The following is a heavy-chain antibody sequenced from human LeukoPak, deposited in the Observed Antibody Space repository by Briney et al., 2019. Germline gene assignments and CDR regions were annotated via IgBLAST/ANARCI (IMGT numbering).Heavy chain of an antibody. CDR2: ISGSGGST. CDR1: GFTFSSYA. D-gene: IGHD1-26*01. V-gene: IGHV3-23*01. CDR3: AKDSGSYFDY. J-gene: IGHJ4*02. Sequence: PGGSLRLSCAASGFTFSSYAMSWVRQAPGKGLEWVSAISGSGGSTYYADSVKGRFTISRDNSKNTLFLQMNSLRADDTAVYYCAKDSGSYFDYWGQGTLVTVSS.